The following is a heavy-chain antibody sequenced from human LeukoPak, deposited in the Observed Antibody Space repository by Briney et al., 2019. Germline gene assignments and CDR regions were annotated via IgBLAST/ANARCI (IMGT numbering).Heavy chain of an antibody. CDR2: IYHSGTT. CDR3: ATYFYGDYGSYYFDR. V-gene: IGHV4-4*02. D-gene: IGHD4-17*01. CDR1: GVSIISSHW. Sequence: SGTLSLTCAFSGVSIISSHWWSWARQSPGKGLEWIGEIYHSGTTNYNTSLNSRVTMSVDKSKQQFSLNLRSVTAADTAVYYCATYFYGDYGSYYFDRWGQGTLVTVSS. J-gene: IGHJ4*02.